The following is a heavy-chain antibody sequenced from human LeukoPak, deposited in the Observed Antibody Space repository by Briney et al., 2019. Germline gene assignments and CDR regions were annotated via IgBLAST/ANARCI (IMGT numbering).Heavy chain of an antibody. CDR1: GFTFNVYY. CDR3: ARAPIYSGWS. CDR2: ISSSGSTI. V-gene: IGHV3-11*04. D-gene: IGHD5-12*01. J-gene: IGHJ5*02. Sequence: GGSLRLSYAASGFTFNVYYMSWIRQAPGKGLEWVSYISSSGSTIYYADSVKGRFTISRDNAKNSLYLQTNSLRAEDTAVYYCARAPIYSGWSWGQGTLVTVSS.